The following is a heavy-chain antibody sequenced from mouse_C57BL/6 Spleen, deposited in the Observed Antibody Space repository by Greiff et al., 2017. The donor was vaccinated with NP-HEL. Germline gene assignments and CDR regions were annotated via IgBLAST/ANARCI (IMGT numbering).Heavy chain of an antibody. J-gene: IGHJ3*01. V-gene: IGHV1-69*01. D-gene: IGHD1-1*01. CDR1: GYTFTSYW. Sequence: QVQLQQPGAELVMPGASVKLSCKASGYTFTSYWMHWVKQRPGQGLEWIGEIDPSDSYTNYNQKFKGKSTLTVDKSSSTAYMQLSSLTSEDSAVYYCARFYYYGSSYEGAWFAYWGQGTLVTDSA. CDR3: ARFYYYGSSYEGAWFAY. CDR2: IDPSDSYT.